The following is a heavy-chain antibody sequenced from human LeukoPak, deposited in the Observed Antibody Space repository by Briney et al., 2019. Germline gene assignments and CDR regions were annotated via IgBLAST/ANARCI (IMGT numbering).Heavy chain of an antibody. CDR3: ARIRLTVAGGVFNY. V-gene: IGHV4-39*01. D-gene: IGHD6-19*01. CDR1: GGSISSSNYY. CDR2: IYYSGST. J-gene: IGHJ4*02. Sequence: SETLSLTCTVSGGSISSSNYYWGWIRQPPGIGLEWIGSIYYSGSTYYNPSLNNRVTMSVDTSKNQFSLKLRFVTAADTAVYFCARIRLTVAGGVFNYWGQGTLVTVSS.